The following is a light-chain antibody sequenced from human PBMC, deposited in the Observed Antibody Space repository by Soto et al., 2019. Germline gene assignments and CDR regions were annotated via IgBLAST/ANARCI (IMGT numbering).Light chain of an antibody. CDR3: QQYNSYPT. CDR1: QTISSW. CDR2: KAS. V-gene: IGKV1-5*03. Sequence: DIQMTQSPAPLSGSVGDRVTITCRASQTISSWLAWYQQKPGKAPKLLIYKASTLKSGVPSRFSGSGSGTEFTLTISSLQPDDFATYYCQQYNSYPTFCQGTKVDIK. J-gene: IGKJ1*01.